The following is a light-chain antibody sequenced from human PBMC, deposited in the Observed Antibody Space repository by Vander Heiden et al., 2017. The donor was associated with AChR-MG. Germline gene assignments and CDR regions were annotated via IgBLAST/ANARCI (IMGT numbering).Light chain of an antibody. J-gene: IGKJ5*01. CDR1: QGIASY. V-gene: IGKV1-9*01. Sequence: IQLTQSPSSLSASIGDRVTITCRASQGIASYLAWYQQKLGEAPKLLIYAASTLQSGVPSRFSGSGSGTDFTLTISNLQPEDFATYFCQQLKTYPLTFGQGTRLEIK. CDR3: QQLKTYPLT. CDR2: AAS.